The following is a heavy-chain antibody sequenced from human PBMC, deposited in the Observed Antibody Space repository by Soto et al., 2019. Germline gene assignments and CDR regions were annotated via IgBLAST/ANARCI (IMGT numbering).Heavy chain of an antibody. D-gene: IGHD1-7*01. J-gene: IGHJ4*02. V-gene: IGHV3-74*01. CDR2: INSDGSST. CDR1: GFTFSSYW. Sequence: GGSLRLSCADSGFTFSSYWMHWVRQSPGKGLVWVSRINSDGSSTNYADSVKGRFTISRDNAKNTLYLRMNSLRAEDTAVYYCARALGGTDDHWSQGILVTVSS. CDR3: ARALGGTDDH.